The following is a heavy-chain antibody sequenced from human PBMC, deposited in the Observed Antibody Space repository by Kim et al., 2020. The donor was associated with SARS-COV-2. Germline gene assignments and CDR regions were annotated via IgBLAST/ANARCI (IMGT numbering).Heavy chain of an antibody. D-gene: IGHD3-22*01. V-gene: IGHV3-11*06. Sequence: VKGRFTISRDNAKNSLYLQMNSLRAEDTAVYYCAREGIQLDSSGITLDYWGQGTLVTVSS. J-gene: IGHJ4*02. CDR3: AREGIQLDSSGITLDY.